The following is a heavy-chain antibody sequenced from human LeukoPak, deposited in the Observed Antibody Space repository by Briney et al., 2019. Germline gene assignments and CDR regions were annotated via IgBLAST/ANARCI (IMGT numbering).Heavy chain of an antibody. D-gene: IGHD1-1*01. Sequence: PGGSLRLSCVGSGFSFSTYGMTWVRQAPGKGLEWVSVISADSATTFYADSVKGRFTISRDNSKNTLYLQMNSLRAEDTALYYCAKGLERESRLDSWGQGTLVTVSS. CDR2: ISADSATT. CDR1: GFSFSTYG. CDR3: AKGLERESRLDS. V-gene: IGHV3-23*01. J-gene: IGHJ4*02.